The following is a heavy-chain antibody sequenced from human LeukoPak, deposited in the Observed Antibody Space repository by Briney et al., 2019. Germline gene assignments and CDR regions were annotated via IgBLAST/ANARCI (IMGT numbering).Heavy chain of an antibody. CDR2: ISRNSGSI. V-gene: IGHV3-9*01. J-gene: IGHJ6*02. D-gene: IGHD4-17*01. CDR3: AKDKGSTVRYYYGRNV. CDR1: GFPFDDYA. Sequence: GGSLRLSCAASGFPFDDYALHWVRQAPGKGLEWVSGISRNSGSIGYADSVKGRYTISRDNAKNSLYLQKNSLRADDTVLYYCAKDKGSTVRYYYGRNVWGQGTTVAVSS.